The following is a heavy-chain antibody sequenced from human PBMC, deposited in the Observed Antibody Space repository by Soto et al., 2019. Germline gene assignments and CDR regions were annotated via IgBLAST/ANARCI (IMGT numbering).Heavy chain of an antibody. Sequence: SETLSLTCTVSGGSMSNYYWSWIRQPPGKGLEWIGYIYYSGSTDYNPSLKSRVTISVDTSKNQFSLKLSSMTAADTAVYYCARLEYCSGGNCYPHFDYWGQGTLVTVSS. J-gene: IGHJ4*02. CDR3: ARLEYCSGGNCYPHFDY. CDR2: IYYSGST. V-gene: IGHV4-59*08. CDR1: GGSMSNYY. D-gene: IGHD2-15*01.